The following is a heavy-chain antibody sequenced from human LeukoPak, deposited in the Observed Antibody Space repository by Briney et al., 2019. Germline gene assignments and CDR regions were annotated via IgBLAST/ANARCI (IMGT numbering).Heavy chain of an antibody. J-gene: IGHJ4*02. CDR1: GFTFSSYG. CDR3: ARIGDHGGDY. D-gene: IGHD2-21*01. V-gene: IGHV3-30*03. CDR2: ISYDGSSK. Sequence: GGSLRLSCTASGFTFSSYGIHWVRQAPGEGLEWVAVISYDGSSKYYADSVKGRFTISRDNSKNTLHLQMNSLRAEDTAVYYCARIGDHGGDYWGQGTLVTVSS.